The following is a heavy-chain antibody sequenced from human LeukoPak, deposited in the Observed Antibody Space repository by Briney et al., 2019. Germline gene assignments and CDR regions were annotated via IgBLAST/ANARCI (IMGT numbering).Heavy chain of an antibody. Sequence: GGSLRLSCAASGFTFSSYWMSWVRQAPGKGLEWVANIKQDGSEKYYVDSVKGRFTISRDNAKNSLYLQMNSLRAEDTAVYYCARASLPPAYYDSSGGDYWGQGTLVTVSS. D-gene: IGHD3-22*01. V-gene: IGHV3-7*01. CDR2: IKQDGSEK. CDR1: GFTFSSYW. CDR3: ARASLPPAYYDSSGGDY. J-gene: IGHJ4*02.